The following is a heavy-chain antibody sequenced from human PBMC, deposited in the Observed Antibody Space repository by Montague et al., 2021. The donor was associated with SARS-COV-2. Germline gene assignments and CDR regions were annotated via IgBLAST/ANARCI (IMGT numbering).Heavy chain of an antibody. V-gene: IGHV3-74*01. D-gene: IGHD3-9*01. CDR1: GFTFSSYW. CDR3: ARDGVLRYFDWSPYYHNYMHV. Sequence: SLRLSCAASGFTFSSYWMHWVRQAPGKGLVWVSRINSDGSSTSYADSVKGRFTISRDNAKNTLYLQMNSLRAEDTAVYYCARDGVLRYFDWSPYYHNYMHVGGKGTRSPSP. CDR2: INSDGSST. J-gene: IGHJ6*03.